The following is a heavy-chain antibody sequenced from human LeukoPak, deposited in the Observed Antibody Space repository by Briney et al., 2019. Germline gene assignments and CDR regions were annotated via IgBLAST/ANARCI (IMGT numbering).Heavy chain of an antibody. J-gene: IGHJ1*01. V-gene: IGHV3-9*01. CDR2: ISWNSGSI. Sequence: QTGGSLRLSCAASGFTFSSYAMSWVRQAPGKGLEWVSGISWNSGSIGYADSVKGRFTISRDNAKNSLYLQMNSLRAEDTALYYCAKGGSSWQTEYFQHWGQGTLVTVSS. D-gene: IGHD6-13*01. CDR3: AKGGSSWQTEYFQH. CDR1: GFTFSSYA.